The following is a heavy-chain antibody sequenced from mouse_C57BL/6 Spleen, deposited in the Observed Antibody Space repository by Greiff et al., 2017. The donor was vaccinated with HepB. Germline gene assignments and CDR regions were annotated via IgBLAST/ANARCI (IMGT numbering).Heavy chain of an antibody. CDR3: ARSHYYGSSRFDY. D-gene: IGHD1-1*01. CDR2: IYPGSGST. V-gene: IGHV1-55*01. J-gene: IGHJ2*01. CDR1: GYTFTSYW. Sequence: VQLQQSGAELVKPGASVKMSCKASGYTFTSYWITWVKQRPGQGLEWIGDIYPGSGSTNYNEKFKSKATLTVDTSSSTAYMQLSSLTSEDSAVYYCARSHYYGSSRFDYWGQGTTLTVSS.